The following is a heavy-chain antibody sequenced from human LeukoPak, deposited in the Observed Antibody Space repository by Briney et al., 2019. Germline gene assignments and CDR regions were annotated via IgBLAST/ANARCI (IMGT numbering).Heavy chain of an antibody. V-gene: IGHV4-34*01. Sequence: SEPLSLTCAVYCGSFRGYYWSCIRAPPGKGLEWMGEINHSRSTNYNPSIKSRGSISEDPSKTQSALWQSSGTAPDTAVYYCARGVCGTPFGMDGWGQGTTVTV. CDR1: CGSFRGYY. CDR3: ARGVCGTPFGMDG. J-gene: IGHJ6*02. D-gene: IGHD1-1*01. CDR2: INHSRST.